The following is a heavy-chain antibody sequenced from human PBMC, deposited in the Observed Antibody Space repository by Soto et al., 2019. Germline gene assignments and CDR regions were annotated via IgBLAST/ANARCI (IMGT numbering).Heavy chain of an antibody. J-gene: IGHJ4*02. CDR3: VKESSGWYDGYFYY. Sequence: PGGSLRLSCAASEFLFGNMNWVRQDPGKGLEWVAIISGSGDTTYYADSVKGRFTFSRGNSKNTLYLQMNSLRVEDTAVYYSVKESSGWYDGYFYYWGQQALVTVSS. V-gene: IGHV3-23*01. CDR1: EFLFGN. CDR2: ISGSGDTT. D-gene: IGHD6-19*01.